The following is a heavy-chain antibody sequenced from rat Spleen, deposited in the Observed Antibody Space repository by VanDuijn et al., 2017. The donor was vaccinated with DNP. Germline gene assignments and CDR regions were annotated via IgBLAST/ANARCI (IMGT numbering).Heavy chain of an antibody. CDR3: ARDRGYNSGDFFDY. CDR1: GFTFRGYW. CDR2: VTSGGGST. Sequence: EVQLVESGGGLVQPGRSLIVSCVASGFTFRGYWMTWIRQVPGKGLEWGASVTSGGGSTYYPDSVRGRFTISRDNEKDTLYLQMNSLRSEDTATYYCARDRGYNSGDFFDYWGQGVVVTVSS. D-gene: IGHD1-1*01. V-gene: IGHV5-31*01. J-gene: IGHJ2*01.